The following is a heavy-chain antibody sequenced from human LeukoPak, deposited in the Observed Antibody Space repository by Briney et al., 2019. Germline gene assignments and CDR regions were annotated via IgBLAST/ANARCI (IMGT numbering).Heavy chain of an antibody. CDR2: ISYDGSNK. J-gene: IGHJ4*02. Sequence: GGSLRLSCAASGFTFSSYAMHWVRQAPGKGLEWVAVISYDGSNKYYADSVKGRFTISRDNSKNTLYLQMNSLRAEDTAVYYCAKDLFDYWGQGTLVTVSS. V-gene: IGHV3-30*04. CDR1: GFTFSSYA. CDR3: AKDLFDY.